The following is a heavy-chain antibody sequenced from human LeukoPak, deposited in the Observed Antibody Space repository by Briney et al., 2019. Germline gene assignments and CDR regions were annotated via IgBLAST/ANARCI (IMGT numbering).Heavy chain of an antibody. J-gene: IGHJ6*03. CDR3: ARLGSGSYYNLWLEPMDV. V-gene: IGHV7-4-1*02. CDR1: GYTFTSNA. D-gene: IGHD3-10*01. Sequence: ASVKVSCKASGYTFTSNALNWVRQSPGQGLEWMGWINTDSGNPTYAQGFTGRFVFSLDTSVSTAYLQISSLKAEDTAVYYCARLGSGSYYNLWLEPMDVWGKGTTVTVSS. CDR2: INTDSGNP.